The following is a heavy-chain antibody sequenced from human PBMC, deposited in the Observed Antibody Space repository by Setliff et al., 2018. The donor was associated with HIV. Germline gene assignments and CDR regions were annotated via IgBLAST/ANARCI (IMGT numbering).Heavy chain of an antibody. Sequence: SETLSLTCTVSGGSVTSYYWSWIRQPAGKRLEWVGHVHTNVRTNYYPSLNSRVTISADISKNEFSLNLRSVTAADTAVYFCARDRFGVPANDWGQGILVTVSS. CDR2: VHTNVRT. CDR1: GGSVTSYY. CDR3: ARDRFGVPAND. V-gene: IGHV4-4*07. J-gene: IGHJ4*02. D-gene: IGHD3-3*01.